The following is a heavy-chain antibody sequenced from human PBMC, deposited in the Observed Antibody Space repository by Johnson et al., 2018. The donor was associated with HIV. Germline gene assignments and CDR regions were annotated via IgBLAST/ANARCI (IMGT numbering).Heavy chain of an antibody. CDR2: ISGSGGST. CDR1: GFTFSSFA. CDR3: ATVWRNEGRHAFDV. J-gene: IGHJ3*01. V-gene: IGHV3-23*04. D-gene: IGHD1-1*01. Sequence: VQLVESGGGVVQPGGSLRLSCAASGFTFSSFAMSWVRQAPGTGLEWVSAISGSGGSTYYADSVKGRFTISSDNSQNTLYLQMNSLRAEDTAVYYCATVWRNEGRHAFDVLGQGTMVTVSS.